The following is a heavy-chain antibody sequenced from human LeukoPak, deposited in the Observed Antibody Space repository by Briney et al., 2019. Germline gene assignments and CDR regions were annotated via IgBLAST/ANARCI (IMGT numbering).Heavy chain of an antibody. J-gene: IGHJ5*02. V-gene: IGHV4-4*02. CDR2: IYHSGST. CDR3: ARAGDDYGDHAIWFDP. CDR1: GGSISSSNW. Sequence: SETLSLTCAVSGGSISSSNWWSWVRQPPGKGLEWIGEIYHSGSTNYNPSLKGRVTISVDKSKNQFSLKLSSVTAADTAVYYCARAGDDYGDHAIWFDPWGQGTLVTVSS. D-gene: IGHD4-17*01.